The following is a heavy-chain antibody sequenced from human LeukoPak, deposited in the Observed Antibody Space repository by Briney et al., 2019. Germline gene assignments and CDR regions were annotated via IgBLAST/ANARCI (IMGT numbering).Heavy chain of an antibody. Sequence: KPSQTLSHTCAVSGGSISSGGYYWSWIRQHPGKGLEWIGYIYYSGSTYYNPSLKSRVTISVDTSKNQFSLKLSSVTAADTAVYYCARGLKGDCSGGSCYPHFDHWGQGTLVTVSS. CDR3: ARGLKGDCSGGSCYPHFDH. V-gene: IGHV4-31*11. CDR2: IYYSGST. J-gene: IGHJ4*02. CDR1: GGSISSGGYY. D-gene: IGHD2-15*01.